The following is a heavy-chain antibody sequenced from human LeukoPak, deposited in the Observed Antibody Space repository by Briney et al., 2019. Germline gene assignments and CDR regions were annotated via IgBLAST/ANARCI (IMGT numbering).Heavy chain of an antibody. Sequence: GASVKVSCKASGYTFTSYGISWVRQAPGQGLEWMGWISAYNGNTNYAQKLQGRVTMTTDTSTSTAYMELRSLRSDDTAVYYCASTRWYSSSWYPKPAEYFQHWGQGTLVTVSS. J-gene: IGHJ1*01. CDR2: ISAYNGNT. CDR1: GYTFTSYG. V-gene: IGHV1-18*01. CDR3: ASTRWYSSSWYPKPAEYFQH. D-gene: IGHD6-13*01.